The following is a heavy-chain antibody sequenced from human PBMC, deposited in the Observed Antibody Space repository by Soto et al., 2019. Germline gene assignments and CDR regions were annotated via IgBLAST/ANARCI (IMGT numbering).Heavy chain of an antibody. V-gene: IGHV5-51*01. CDR1: GYSFTNYW. CDR2: IYPDDSDT. CDR3: AIGGDWFFFDI. J-gene: IGHJ3*02. Sequence: PGESLKISCKGSGYSFTNYWIGWVRQMPGKGLEWMGIIYPDDSDTRYNPSFQGQVTISADKSISNAYLQWISLKASDTAMYYCAIGGDWFFFDIWAQGTMVTVSS. D-gene: IGHD2-21*01.